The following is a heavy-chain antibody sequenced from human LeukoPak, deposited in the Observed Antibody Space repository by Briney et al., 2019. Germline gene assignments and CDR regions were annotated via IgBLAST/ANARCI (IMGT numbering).Heavy chain of an antibody. Sequence: SSETLSLTCTVSGGSVSSGNYYWTWIRQPPGKGLEWIGYNSYSGSANYNPSLKSRVTILLDTSKNQFSLKLSSVTAADTAVYYCARNPPHGWELLVYFDYWGQGTLVTVSS. J-gene: IGHJ4*02. V-gene: IGHV4-61*01. D-gene: IGHD1-26*01. CDR2: NSYSGSA. CDR1: GGSVSSGNYY. CDR3: ARNPPHGWELLVYFDY.